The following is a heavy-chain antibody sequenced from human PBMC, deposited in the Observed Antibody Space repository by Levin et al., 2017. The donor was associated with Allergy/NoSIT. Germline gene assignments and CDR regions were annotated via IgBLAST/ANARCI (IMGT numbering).Heavy chain of an antibody. CDR3: AGTHCSSTSCYVGAWDV. V-gene: IGHV3-23*01. D-gene: IGHD2-2*01. CDR1: GFTFSSYA. J-gene: IGHJ6*02. Sequence: AGGSLRLSCAASGFTFSSYAMSWVRQAPGKGLEWVSAISGSGGSTYYADSVKGRFTISRDNSKNTLYLQMNSLRAEDTAVYYCAGTHCSSTSCYVGAWDVWGQGTTVTVSS. CDR2: ISGSGGST.